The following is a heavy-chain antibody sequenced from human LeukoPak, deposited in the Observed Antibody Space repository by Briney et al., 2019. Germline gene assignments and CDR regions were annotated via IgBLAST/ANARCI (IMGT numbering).Heavy chain of an antibody. CDR1: GVSISSGDYS. CDR3: ARDGGEQLVYHWFDP. J-gene: IGHJ5*02. D-gene: IGHD6-13*01. V-gene: IGHV4-30-4*01. Sequence: PSETLSLTCTVSGVSISSGDYSWSWIRQPPGKGLEWIGYIYYSGSTYYNPSLKSRVTISVDTSKNQFSLKLSSVTAADTAVYYCARDGGEQLVYHWFDPWGQGTLVTVSS. CDR2: IYYSGST.